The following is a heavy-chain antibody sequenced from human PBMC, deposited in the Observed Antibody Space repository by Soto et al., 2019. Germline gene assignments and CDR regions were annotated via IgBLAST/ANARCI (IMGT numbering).Heavy chain of an antibody. Sequence: PGGSLRLSCAASGFTFSDHYMDWVRQAPGKGLEWVGRTRNKANSYTTEYAASVKGRFTISRDDSKNSLYLQMNSLKTEDTAVYYCAFGYSSGWIISWGQGTLVTVSS. D-gene: IGHD6-19*01. CDR2: TRNKANSYTT. J-gene: IGHJ5*02. V-gene: IGHV3-72*01. CDR1: GFTFSDHY. CDR3: AFGYSSGWIIS.